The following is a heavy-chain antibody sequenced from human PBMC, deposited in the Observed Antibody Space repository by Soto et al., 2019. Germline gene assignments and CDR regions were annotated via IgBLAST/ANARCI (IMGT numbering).Heavy chain of an antibody. CDR2: ITDSSDTV. CDR3: ARDFGHGYYLDY. Sequence: WGSLRLSCVASGFSFINYNINFFRQAPGKGLEWVSYITDSSDTVHYADSVRGRFTISRDNAESSLYLQMNSLRDEDTAVYFCARDFGHGYYLDYWGRGTLVTVSS. D-gene: IGHD3-3*01. CDR1: GFSFINYN. V-gene: IGHV3-48*02. J-gene: IGHJ4*02.